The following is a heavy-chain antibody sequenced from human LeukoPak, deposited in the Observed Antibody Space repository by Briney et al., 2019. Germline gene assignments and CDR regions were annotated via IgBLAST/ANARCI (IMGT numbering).Heavy chain of an antibody. CDR2: INPNSGDT. CDR3: AREGGYCSSTSCRIAAAIDG. J-gene: IGHJ5*02. Sequence: GAPVKVSCEASGYTFTGYYMHWVRQAPGQGLEWVGWINPNSGDTNYAEKLQGRVTITRDTSISTAYMELSRLRSDHTTVYYCAREGGYCSSTSCRIAAAIDGWGQGTLVTVSS. CDR1: GYTFTGYY. D-gene: IGHD2-2*01. V-gene: IGHV1-2*02.